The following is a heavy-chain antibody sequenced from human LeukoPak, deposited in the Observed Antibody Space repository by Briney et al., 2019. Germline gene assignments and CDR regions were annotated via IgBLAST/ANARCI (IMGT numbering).Heavy chain of an antibody. D-gene: IGHD3-9*01. V-gene: IGHV3-15*01. J-gene: IGHJ4*02. CDR1: GFTFSNAW. CDR2: IKSKTDGGTT. Sequence: PGGSLRLSCAASGFTFSNAWMTWVRQAPGKGPEWVGRIKSKTDGGTTDYAAPVKGRFTISRDDSKNTLYLQMNSLKTEDTAEYYCTTSGLPGYYTPFDCWGQGTLVTVSS. CDR3: TTSGLPGYYTPFDC.